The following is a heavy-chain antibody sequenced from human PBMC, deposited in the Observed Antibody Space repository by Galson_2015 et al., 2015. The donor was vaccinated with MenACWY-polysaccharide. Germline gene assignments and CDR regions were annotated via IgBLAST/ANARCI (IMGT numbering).Heavy chain of an antibody. CDR1: GFSLSTGGVA. D-gene: IGHD3-10*01. Sequence: PALVKPTQALTLTCTVSGFSLSTGGVAVGWIRQPPGKALEWLVLISWDNDKRYSPFLKTRLTISKETSRNQVVLTMTNMDPVDTGTYYCAHRGPAVDFDYWGQGYLVTVSS. CDR3: AHRGPAVDFDY. CDR2: ISWDNDK. J-gene: IGHJ4*02. V-gene: IGHV2-5*02.